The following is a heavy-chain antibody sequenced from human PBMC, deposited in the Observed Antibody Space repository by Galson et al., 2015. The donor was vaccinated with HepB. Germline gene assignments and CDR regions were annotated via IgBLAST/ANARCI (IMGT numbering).Heavy chain of an antibody. CDR1: GFTFSSHY. D-gene: IGHD3-10*01. V-gene: IGHV3-30-3*01. CDR2: ISPDGNNE. J-gene: IGHJ4*02. CDR3: ARDLSGSWTFDY. Sequence: SLRLSCATSGFTFSSHYMHWVRQAPGRGLEWVASISPDGNNEFYADSVQGRLSTSRDNSKNTVYLQMNSLRPDDTAVYYCARDLSGSWTFDYWGQGTLVTVSS.